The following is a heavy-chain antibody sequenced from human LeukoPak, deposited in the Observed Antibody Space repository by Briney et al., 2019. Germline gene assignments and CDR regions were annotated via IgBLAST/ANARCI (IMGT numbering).Heavy chain of an antibody. CDR1: GFTFSSYE. CDR3: ARGGPVTTGYYYYMDV. V-gene: IGHV3-48*03. Sequence: GGSLRLSCAASGFTFSSYEMNWVRQAPGKGLEWVSYISSSGSTIYYADSVKGRFTISRDNAKNSLYLQMNSLRAEDTALYYCARGGPVTTGYYYYMDVWGKGTTVTVSS. CDR2: ISSSGSTI. J-gene: IGHJ6*03. D-gene: IGHD4-11*01.